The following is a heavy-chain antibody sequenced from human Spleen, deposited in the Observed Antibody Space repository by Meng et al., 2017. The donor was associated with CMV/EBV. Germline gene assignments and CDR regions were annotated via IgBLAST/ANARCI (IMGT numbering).Heavy chain of an antibody. V-gene: IGHV3-30*04. Sequence: GESLKISCAASGFTFSSYPMHWVRQAPGKGLEWVAVISYDGRVRYHADPVKGRFTISRDDSKNTLSPQMDSLRVEDTAVYYCARDPLRGSPDYLDYWGQGALVTVSS. D-gene: IGHD1-26*01. CDR3: ARDPLRGSPDYLDY. CDR2: ISYDGRVR. J-gene: IGHJ4*02. CDR1: GFTFSSYP.